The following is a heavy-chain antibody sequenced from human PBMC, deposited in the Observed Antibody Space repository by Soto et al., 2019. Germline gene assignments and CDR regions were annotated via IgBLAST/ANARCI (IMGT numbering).Heavy chain of an antibody. D-gene: IGHD3-3*01. Sequence: SETLSLTCTVSGGSISSGDYYWSWIRQPPGKGLEWIGYIYYSGSTYYSGSTYYNPSLKSRVTISVDTSKNQFSLKLNSVTAADTAVYYCARANMDITIFGVVSFNWFDPWGQGTLVTVSS. CDR3: ARANMDITIFGVVSFNWFDP. CDR2: IYYSGSTYYSGST. CDR1: GGSISSGDYY. J-gene: IGHJ5*02. V-gene: IGHV4-30-4*01.